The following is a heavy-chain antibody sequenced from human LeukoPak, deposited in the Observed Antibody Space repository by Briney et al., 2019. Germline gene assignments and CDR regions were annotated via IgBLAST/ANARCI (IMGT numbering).Heavy chain of an antibody. D-gene: IGHD3-22*01. CDR1: GGSISSGGYY. Sequence: PSQTLSLTCTVSGGSISSGGYYWSWLRQHPGKGLEWIGYLYYSGSTYYNPSLKSRVTISVDTSKNQFSLKLSSVTAADTAVYYCARVSFYDSSGYYQYYFDYWGQGTLVTVSS. CDR2: LYYSGST. J-gene: IGHJ4*02. V-gene: IGHV4-31*03. CDR3: ARVSFYDSSGYYQYYFDY.